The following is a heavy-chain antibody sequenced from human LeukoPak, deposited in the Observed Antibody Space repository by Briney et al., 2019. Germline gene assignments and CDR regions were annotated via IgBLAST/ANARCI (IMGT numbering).Heavy chain of an antibody. CDR2: IKSKTDGGTT. CDR3: TTDYYGSGIDY. J-gene: IGHJ4*02. CDR1: GFTFSGYW. D-gene: IGHD3-10*01. Sequence: GGSLRLSCAASGFTFSGYWMSWVRQAPGKGLEWVGRIKSKTDGGTTDYAAPVKGRFTISRDDSKNTLYLQMNSLKTEDTAVYYCTTDYYGSGIDYWGQGTLVTVSS. V-gene: IGHV3-15*01.